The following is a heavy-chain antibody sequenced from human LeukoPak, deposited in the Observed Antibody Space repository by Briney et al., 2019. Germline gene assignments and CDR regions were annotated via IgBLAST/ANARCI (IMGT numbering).Heavy chain of an antibody. CDR3: ARLGVVVADKFDY. Sequence: SVKVSCKASGYTFTSYGISWVRQAPGQGLEWMGGIIPIFGTANYAQKFQGRVTITADESTSTAYMELSSLRSEDTAVYYCARLGVVVADKFDYWGQGTLVTVSS. V-gene: IGHV1-69*13. J-gene: IGHJ4*02. CDR1: GYTFTSYG. D-gene: IGHD2-15*01. CDR2: IIPIFGTA.